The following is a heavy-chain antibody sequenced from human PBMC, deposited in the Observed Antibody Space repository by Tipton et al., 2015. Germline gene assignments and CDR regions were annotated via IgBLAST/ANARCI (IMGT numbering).Heavy chain of an antibody. Sequence: QLVQSGAEVKKPGASVKVSCKTSGYTFTSHGITWVRQAPGQGLEWMGWISASNGNTNYAQKLRGRVTMTTDTSTSTAYMELRSLRSDDTAVYYCARDDYGDYNYYYYGMDVWGQGTTVTVSS. V-gene: IGHV1-18*01. CDR2: ISASNGNT. CDR3: ARDDYGDYNYYYYGMDV. CDR1: GYTFTSHG. D-gene: IGHD4-17*01. J-gene: IGHJ6*02.